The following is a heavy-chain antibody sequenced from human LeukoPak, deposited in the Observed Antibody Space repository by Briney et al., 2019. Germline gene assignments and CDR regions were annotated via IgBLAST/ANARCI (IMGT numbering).Heavy chain of an antibody. J-gene: IGHJ4*02. CDR2: ISAYNGNT. CDR3: ARDIGYGSGSYWFDY. CDR1: GYTFTNYG. V-gene: IGHV1-18*01. D-gene: IGHD3-10*01. Sequence: VKVSCKASGYTFTNYGVSWVRQAPGQGLEWMGWISAYNGNTNYAQKLQGRVTMTTDTSTSTAYMEVRSLRSDDAAVYYCARDIGYGSGSYWFDYWGQGTLVTVSS.